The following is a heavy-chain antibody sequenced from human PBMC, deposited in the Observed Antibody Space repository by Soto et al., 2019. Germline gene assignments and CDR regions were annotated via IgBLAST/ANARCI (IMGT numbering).Heavy chain of an antibody. V-gene: IGHV4-59*01. Sequence: SETLSLTCTASGGSISSYYWSWIRQPPGKGLEWIGYIYYSGSTNYNSSLKSRVTISVDTSKNQLSLKLSSVTAADTAVYYCARATYYYDSSGYYGYYFDYWGQGTLVTVSS. CDR3: ARATYYYDSSGYYGYYFDY. J-gene: IGHJ4*02. CDR1: GGSISSYY. D-gene: IGHD3-22*01. CDR2: IYYSGST.